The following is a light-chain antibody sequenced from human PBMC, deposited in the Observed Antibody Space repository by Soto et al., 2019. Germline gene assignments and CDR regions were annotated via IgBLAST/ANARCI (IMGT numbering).Light chain of an antibody. V-gene: IGLV1-40*01. CDR2: AYN. CDR1: SSNIGAGYD. Sequence: QPVLTQPPSVSGAPGQRVTISCTGSSSNIGAGYDVHWYQQLPGTAPKLLIYAYNNRPSGVPDRFSGSKSGTSASLAITGLQADDDADYDYKSYDSSLRGYVFGTGTTLTVL. CDR3: KSYDSSLRGYV. J-gene: IGLJ1*01.